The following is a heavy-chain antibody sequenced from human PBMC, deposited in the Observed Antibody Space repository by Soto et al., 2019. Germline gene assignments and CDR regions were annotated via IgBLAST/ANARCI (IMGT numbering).Heavy chain of an antibody. Sequence: WSLRLSCAASGFTFSSYVMHWVRQAPGKGLEWVAVISYDGSNKYYADSVKGRFTISRDNSKHTLYLQMNSLRPEDTAVYYCAKDLEGYCTTTSCYTYFGLDVWGQGTTVTVSS. J-gene: IGHJ6*02. CDR3: AKDLEGYCTTTSCYTYFGLDV. CDR2: ISYDGSNK. D-gene: IGHD2-2*01. CDR1: GFTFSSYV. V-gene: IGHV3-30*18.